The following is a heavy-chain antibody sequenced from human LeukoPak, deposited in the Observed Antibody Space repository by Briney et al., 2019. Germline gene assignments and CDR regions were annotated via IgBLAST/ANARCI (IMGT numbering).Heavy chain of an antibody. J-gene: IGHJ4*02. CDR3: ARDTSGGNLIDN. D-gene: IGHD4-23*01. Sequence: PSETLSLTCTVSGGSISSGDYSWSWIRQPPGKGLEWIGYIYYSGTSYYNPSLKSRVIISVDTSKNQFSLNLTSVTAADTAVYYCARDTSGGNLIDNWGQGTLVTVYS. V-gene: IGHV4-30-4*01. CDR2: IYYSGTS. CDR1: GGSISSGDYS.